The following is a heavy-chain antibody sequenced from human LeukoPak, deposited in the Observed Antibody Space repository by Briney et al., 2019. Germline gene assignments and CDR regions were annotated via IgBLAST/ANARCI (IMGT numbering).Heavy chain of an antibody. D-gene: IGHD6-19*01. CDR2: IYTSGST. V-gene: IGHV4-61*02. Sequence: PSETLSLTCTVSGGSISSGSSYWNWIRQPAGKGLEWIGRIYTSGSTNYNPSLKSRVTVSVDTSKNQFSLKLSSVTAADTAVYYCTRNYHSGWDYFYYWGQGTLVTVSS. J-gene: IGHJ4*02. CDR1: GGSISSGSSY. CDR3: TRNYHSGWDYFYY.